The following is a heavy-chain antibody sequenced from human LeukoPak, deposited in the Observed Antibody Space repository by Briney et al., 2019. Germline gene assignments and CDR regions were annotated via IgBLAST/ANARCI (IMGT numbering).Heavy chain of an antibody. Sequence: SVKVSCKASGGTFSSYTISWVRQAPGQGLEWMGRIIPILGIANYARKFQGRVTITADKSTSTAYMELSSLRSEDTAVYYCARAPHGMVRGVSWFDPWGQGTLVTVSS. V-gene: IGHV1-69*02. D-gene: IGHD3-10*01. CDR2: IIPILGIA. J-gene: IGHJ5*02. CDR3: ARAPHGMVRGVSWFDP. CDR1: GGTFSSYT.